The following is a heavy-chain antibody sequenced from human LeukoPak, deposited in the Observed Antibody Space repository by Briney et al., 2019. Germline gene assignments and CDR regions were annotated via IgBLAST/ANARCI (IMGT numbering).Heavy chain of an antibody. Sequence: ASVKVSCKASGYTFTGYYMHWVRQAPGQGLEWMGWINPNSGGTNYAQKLQERVTITRNMSTSTAYMELSSLRSEDTAVYYCAADPLYYYYDSSGYLGYWGQGTLVTVSS. D-gene: IGHD3-22*01. CDR3: AADPLYYYYDSSGYLGY. CDR1: GYTFTGYY. CDR2: INPNSGGT. J-gene: IGHJ4*02. V-gene: IGHV1-2*02.